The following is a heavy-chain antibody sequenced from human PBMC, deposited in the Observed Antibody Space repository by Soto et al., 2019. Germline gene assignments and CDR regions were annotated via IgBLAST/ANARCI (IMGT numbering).Heavy chain of an antibody. J-gene: IGHJ6*03. CDR3: ARDGEGFGYGTDYYYYYMDV. CDR1: GRSISSYY. D-gene: IGHD3-10*01. V-gene: IGHV4-59*01. CDR2: IYYIGST. Sequence: SETLSLTCTVSGRSISSYYWSWIRQPPGKGQEWIGYIYYIGSTNYNSSVKSRVTISVDTSKNQFSLKLSSVTAADTAVYYCARDGEGFGYGTDYYYYYMDVWGKGTTVTVSS.